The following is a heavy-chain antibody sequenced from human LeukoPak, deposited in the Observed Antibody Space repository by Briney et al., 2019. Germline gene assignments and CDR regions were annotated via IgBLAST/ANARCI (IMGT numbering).Heavy chain of an antibody. CDR3: ARAGQEWFGELGFDQ. CDR2: IKQDGSEK. V-gene: IGHV3-7*01. Sequence: GGSLRLSCAASGFSFSRNWMSWVRKAPGKGLEWVANIKQDGSEKNYVESVKGRFTISRDNAKNSLYLQTISLRAEDTAVYYCARAGQEWFGELGFDQWGQGTLVIVSS. J-gene: IGHJ4*02. D-gene: IGHD3-10*01. CDR1: GFSFSRNW.